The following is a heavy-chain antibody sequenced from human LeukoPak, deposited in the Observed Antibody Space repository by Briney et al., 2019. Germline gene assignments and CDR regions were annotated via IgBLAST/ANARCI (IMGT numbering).Heavy chain of an antibody. CDR2: IDYRERT. CDR3: ANYVSGTMRDY. D-gene: IGHD3-16*01. J-gene: IGHJ4*02. V-gene: IGHV4-39*01. Sequence: SETLSLTCTVSGGSITTSGHYWGWIRQPPRKGLEWIGSIDYRERTTYNPSLKSRVTISADTSRNQFSLKLSSVTATDTAVYYCANYVSGTMRDYWGQGTLVTVSS. CDR1: GGSITTSGHY.